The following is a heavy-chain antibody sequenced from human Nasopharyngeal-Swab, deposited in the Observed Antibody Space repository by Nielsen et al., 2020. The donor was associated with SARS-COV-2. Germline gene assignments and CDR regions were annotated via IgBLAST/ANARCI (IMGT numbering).Heavy chain of an antibody. CDR3: ATPWPGPYWNYGRGDY. V-gene: IGHV1-24*01. CDR1: GYTLTELT. CDR2: FDPEDGEK. Sequence: ASVHVSCKVSGYTLTELTMHWVRQAPGKGLEWMGGFDPEDGEKIYAQKFQGRVTMTEDTSTDTAYMELSSLRSEDTAVYYCATPWPGPYWNYGRGDYWGQGTLVTVSS. D-gene: IGHD1-7*01. J-gene: IGHJ4*02.